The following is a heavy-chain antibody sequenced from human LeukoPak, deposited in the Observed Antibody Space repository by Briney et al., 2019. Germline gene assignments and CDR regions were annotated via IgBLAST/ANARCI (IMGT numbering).Heavy chain of an antibody. CDR1: TYTFTSYY. V-gene: IGHV1-46*01. J-gene: IGHJ5*02. D-gene: IGHD2-15*01. CDR3: ARGQSGGLSFDP. CDR2: INPSGGSA. Sequence: RASVKVSCKASTYTFTSYYMHWVRQAPGQGLEWMGIINPSGGSANYAQRFQGRVTMTRDVSTTTVYMEVSSLRSEDTAVYYCARGQSGGLSFDPWGQGTLVNVSS.